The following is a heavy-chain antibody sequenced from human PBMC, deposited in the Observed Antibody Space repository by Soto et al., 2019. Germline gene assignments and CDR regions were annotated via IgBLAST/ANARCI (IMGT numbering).Heavy chain of an antibody. V-gene: IGHV1-18*04. CDR3: ARPTAARELVY. CDR1: GYTFTSNG. D-gene: IGHD6-6*01. CDR2: INVYNGNT. J-gene: IGHJ4*02. Sequence: ASVKVSCKASGYTFTSNGIGWVRQAPGQGLEWMGWINVYNGNTKYAQQLQGRVTLTTDTSTSTAYMDLRSLRSDDTAVYYCARPTAARELVYWGQGTLVTVSS.